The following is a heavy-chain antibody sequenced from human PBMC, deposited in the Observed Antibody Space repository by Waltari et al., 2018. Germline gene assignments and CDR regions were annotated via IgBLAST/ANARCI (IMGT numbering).Heavy chain of an antibody. D-gene: IGHD2-2*01. CDR3: ARVGSSTSYYYYYYYMDV. CDR2: IYYSGST. V-gene: IGHV4-59*01. J-gene: IGHJ6*03. Sequence: QVQLQESGPGLVKPSETLSLTCTVSGGHISSYYWNWMRQTPGKGLEWIGYIYYSGSTNYNPSLKSRVTISVDTSKNQFSLKLSSVTAADTAVYYCARVGSSTSYYYYYYYMDVWGKGTTVTVSS. CDR1: GGHISSYY.